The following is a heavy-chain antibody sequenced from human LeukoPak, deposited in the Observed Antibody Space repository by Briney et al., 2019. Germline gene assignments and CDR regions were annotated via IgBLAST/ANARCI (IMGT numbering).Heavy chain of an antibody. Sequence: ASVKVSCKASGGTFSSYAISGVRQAPGQGLEWMGGIIPIFGTANYAQKFQGRVTITADEYTSTAYMELRSLRSEDTAVYYCERAGNHQEGSYYYYGMDVWGKGTTVTVSS. CDR3: ERAGNHQEGSYYYYGMDV. CDR2: IIPIFGTA. D-gene: IGHD1-14*01. CDR1: GGTFSSYA. V-gene: IGHV1-69*13. J-gene: IGHJ6*04.